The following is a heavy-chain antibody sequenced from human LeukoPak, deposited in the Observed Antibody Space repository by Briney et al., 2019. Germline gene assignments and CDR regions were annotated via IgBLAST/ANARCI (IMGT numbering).Heavy chain of an antibody. CDR3: ARGGDPYTSSSGRAFDI. V-gene: IGHV4-59*01. J-gene: IGHJ3*02. D-gene: IGHD6-6*01. CDR2: IYYSGST. Sequence: SETLSLTCTVSGGSISSYFWSWIRQPPGKGVEWIGDIYYSGSTNYNPSLKSRVTISVDTSKNQFSLKVNSVTAADTAVYYCARGGDPYTSSSGRAFDIWGQGTVVTVSS. CDR1: GGSISSYF.